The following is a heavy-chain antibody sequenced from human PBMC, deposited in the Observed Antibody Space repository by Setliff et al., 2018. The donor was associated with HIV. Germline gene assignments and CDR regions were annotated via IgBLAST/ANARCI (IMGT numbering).Heavy chain of an antibody. CDR3: ARDVDYTGAFDI. D-gene: IGHD4-4*01. CDR1: GYTFTSYG. V-gene: IGHV1-18*01. Sequence: ASVKVSCQASGYTFTSYGISWVRQAPGQGLEWMGWINAYNGNTNYAQKLQGRVTMTTDTSTSTAYMELRSLRSDDTAVYYCARDVDYTGAFDIWGQGTMVTVSS. J-gene: IGHJ3*02. CDR2: INAYNGNT.